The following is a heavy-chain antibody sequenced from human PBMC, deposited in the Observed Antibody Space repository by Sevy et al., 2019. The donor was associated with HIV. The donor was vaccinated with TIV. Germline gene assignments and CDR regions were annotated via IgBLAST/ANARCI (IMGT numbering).Heavy chain of an antibody. V-gene: IGHV3-48*02. D-gene: IGHD4-17*01. CDR3: ARDQATVTTRGVLDY. Sequence: GGSLRLSCAASGFTFSSYGMNWVRQAPGKGLEWVSYISSSSSTIYYADSVKGRFTISRDNAKNSLYLQMNRLRDEGKAVYYCARDQATVTTRGVLDYWGQGTLVTVS. CDR2: ISSSSSTI. CDR1: GFTFSSYG. J-gene: IGHJ4*02.